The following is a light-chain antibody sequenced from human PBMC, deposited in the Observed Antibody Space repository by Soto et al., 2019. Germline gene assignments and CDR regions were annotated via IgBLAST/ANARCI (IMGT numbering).Light chain of an antibody. Sequence: DIQMTQSPSTLSSSVGDRVTITCRASQSISTWLAWYQQKPGKAAKLLIYKASSLASGVPSRFSGSGSGTEVTLTLRSLQPDDFPTCSCQQSWTFGQGTKVEIK. J-gene: IGKJ1*01. V-gene: IGKV1-5*03. CDR3: QQSWT. CDR2: KAS. CDR1: QSISTW.